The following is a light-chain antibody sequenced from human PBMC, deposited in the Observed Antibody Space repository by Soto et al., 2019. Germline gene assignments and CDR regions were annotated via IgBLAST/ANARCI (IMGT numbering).Light chain of an antibody. V-gene: IGKV1-5*01. CDR3: LQYNTFPYT. Sequence: DIQMTQSPSILSAFIGDRVTITCRASQSVSSWLAWYQQIPGKAPKLLIYDASTLESGVPSRFSGRGSGTEFILTISSLHPDDFATYYCLQYNTFPYTFGLGTKVEIK. CDR1: QSVSSW. J-gene: IGKJ2*01. CDR2: DAS.